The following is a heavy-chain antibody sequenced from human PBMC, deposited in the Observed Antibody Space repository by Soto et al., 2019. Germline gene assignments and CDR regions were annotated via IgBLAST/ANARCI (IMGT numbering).Heavy chain of an antibody. D-gene: IGHD2-15*01. Sequence: EVQLVESGGGLVQPGGSLRLSCAASGLTFSSYEMIWVRQAPGKGLEWVSYISRSGSTIYYADSVKGRVTISRDNAKNSLYLQMNSLRAEDTAVYYCARDGRIRRPDWYFDLWGRGTLVTVSS. CDR2: ISRSGSTI. V-gene: IGHV3-48*03. J-gene: IGHJ2*01. CDR1: GLTFSSYE. CDR3: ARDGRIRRPDWYFDL.